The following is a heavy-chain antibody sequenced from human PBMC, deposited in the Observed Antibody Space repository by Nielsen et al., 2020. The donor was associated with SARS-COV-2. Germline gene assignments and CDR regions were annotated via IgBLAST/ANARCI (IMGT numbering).Heavy chain of an antibody. CDR3: AKDIDGGSYGMDV. Sequence: GKSLKISCAASGFTFDDYAMHWVRQAPGKGLEWVSGISWNSGSIGYADSVKGRFTISRDNAKNSLYLQMNSLRAEDTALYYCAKDIDGGSYGMDVWGQGTTVTVSS. D-gene: IGHD3-9*01. J-gene: IGHJ6*02. CDR2: ISWNSGSI. V-gene: IGHV3-9*01. CDR1: GFTFDDYA.